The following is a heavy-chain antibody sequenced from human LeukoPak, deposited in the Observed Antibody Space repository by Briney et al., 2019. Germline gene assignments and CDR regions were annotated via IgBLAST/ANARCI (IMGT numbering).Heavy chain of an antibody. D-gene: IGHD5-12*01. V-gene: IGHV1-18*01. J-gene: IGHJ4*02. CDR1: GYIFTNFG. CDR2: ISGYNGNT. Sequence: ASVKVSCKASGYIFTNFGISWVRQARGQGLEWMGWISGYNGNTKYVQKFQGRVTMTTDTSTGTAYMELRSLRSDDTAVYYCARDYRGYSGYGYFDYWGQGTLVTVSS. CDR3: ARDYRGYSGYGYFDY.